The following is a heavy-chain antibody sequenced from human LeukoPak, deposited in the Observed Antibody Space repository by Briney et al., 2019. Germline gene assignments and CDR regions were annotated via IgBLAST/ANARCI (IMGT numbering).Heavy chain of an antibody. D-gene: IGHD6-13*01. Sequence: PGGSLRLSCAASGFTFSSYGMHWVRQAPGKGLEWVAVISYDGSNKYYAASVKGRFTISRDNSKNTLYLQMNSLRAEDTAVYYCAKGRGGYSSSWYLKGEYFQHWGQGTLVTVSS. J-gene: IGHJ1*01. V-gene: IGHV3-30*18. CDR3: AKGRGGYSSSWYLKGEYFQH. CDR1: GFTFSSYG. CDR2: ISYDGSNK.